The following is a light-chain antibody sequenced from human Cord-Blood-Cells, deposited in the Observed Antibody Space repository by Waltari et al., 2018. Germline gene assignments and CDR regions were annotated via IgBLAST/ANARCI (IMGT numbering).Light chain of an antibody. V-gene: IGKV1-39*01. J-gene: IGKJ2*01. CDR2: AAS. CDR3: QQSYSTPPYT. CDR1: QSISSY. Sequence: DIHMTQSPSSLSASVVDRVTITCRARQSISSYLNWYQQKPGKAPMLLIYAASSLQSWVPSRFSGSGSGTEFTLNISSLQPEDYATYYCQQSYSTPPYTFGQGTKLEIK.